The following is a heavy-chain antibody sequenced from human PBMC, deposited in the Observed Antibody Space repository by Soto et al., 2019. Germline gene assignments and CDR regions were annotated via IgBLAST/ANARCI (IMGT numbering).Heavy chain of an antibody. CDR2: VYYSENT. J-gene: IGHJ4*02. CDR3: ARHRVMEWHSTTSVGVHAY. CDR1: GGSVSRNSYY. V-gene: IGHV4-39*01. Sequence: QLQLQESGPGLVKPSETLSLTCTVSGGSVSRNSYYWDWIRQPPGKGLEWIASVYYSENTHYNPSDPRRVTISLDTSETQCSLGLASVTAADTAVYFCARHRVMEWHSTTSVGVHAYWGLGCLVTVSS. D-gene: IGHD3-3*01.